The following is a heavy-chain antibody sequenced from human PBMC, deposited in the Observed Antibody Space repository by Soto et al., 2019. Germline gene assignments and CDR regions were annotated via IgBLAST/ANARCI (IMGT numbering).Heavy chain of an antibody. V-gene: IGHV4-61*01. CDR2: IYFSGST. CDR3: ARERTGDPTFFDY. Sequence: SETLSLTCSVSGSSVRSGSYYWSWIRQPPGKGLEWIGYIYFSGSTDYNPSLKSRVTISVDTSKNQFSLKLSSLTAADTAVYYCARERTGDPTFFDYWGQGTLVTVSS. D-gene: IGHD1-1*01. J-gene: IGHJ4*02. CDR1: GSSVRSGSYY.